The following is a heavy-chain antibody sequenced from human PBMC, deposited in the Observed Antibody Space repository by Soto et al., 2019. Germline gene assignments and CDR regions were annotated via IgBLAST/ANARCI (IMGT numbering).Heavy chain of an antibody. V-gene: IGHV3-21*02. J-gene: IGHJ6*02. CDR2: ISTSGGYK. D-gene: IGHD1-26*01. Sequence: EVRLVESGGGLVKPGGSLRVSCAASGFNFNTYSMNWVRQAPGKGLEWVSFISTSGGYKYYADSVRGRFTISRDNAKKSVYLEMNSLTADGTAVYYCAGERSALPGARDAMDVWGQGTTVTVSS. CDR3: AGERSALPGARDAMDV. CDR1: GFNFNTYS.